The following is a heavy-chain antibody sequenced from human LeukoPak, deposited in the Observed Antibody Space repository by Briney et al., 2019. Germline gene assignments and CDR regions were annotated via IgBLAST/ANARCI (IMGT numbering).Heavy chain of an antibody. CDR3: VRGTSGWFYEAFDI. CDR1: GYIFTSYW. D-gene: IGHD6-19*01. V-gene: IGHV5-51*01. J-gene: IGHJ3*02. CDR2: IYPGDSDT. Sequence: GESLKISCKGSGYIFTSYWIGWVRQMPGKGLEWMGIIYPGDSDTRYSPSFQGQVTISADKTITTAYLQWSSLKASDTAMYYCVRGTSGWFYEAFDIWGQGTMVTVSS.